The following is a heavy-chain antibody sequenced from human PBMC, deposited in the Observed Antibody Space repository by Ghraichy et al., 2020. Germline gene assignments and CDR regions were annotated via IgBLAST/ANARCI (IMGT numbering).Heavy chain of an antibody. CDR1: GFTFGDYA. J-gene: IGHJ2*01. CDR3: TRANRHYWYFDL. CDR2: IRSKAYGGTT. Sequence: GGSLRLSCTASGFTFGDYAMSWVRQAPGKGLEWVGFIRSKAYGGTTEYAASVKGRFTISRDDSKSIAYLQMNSLKTEDTAVYYCTRANRHYWYFDLWGRGTLVTVSS. V-gene: IGHV3-49*04. D-gene: IGHD1-14*01.